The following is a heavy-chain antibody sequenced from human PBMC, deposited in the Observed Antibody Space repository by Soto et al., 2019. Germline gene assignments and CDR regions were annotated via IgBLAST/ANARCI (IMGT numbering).Heavy chain of an antibody. CDR3: ASRPRDHTGDY. J-gene: IGHJ4*02. D-gene: IGHD2-2*02. V-gene: IGHV3-23*01. CDR1: GFTFSSNA. Sequence: EVQLLESGGGLVQPGGSLRLSCAASGFTFSSNAMSWVRQAPGKGLEWVSGISASGGNTYYADSVKGRFSISRDNSKNTLYLQMNSLRAEDTAVYYCASRPRDHTGDYWGQGTLVTVSS. CDR2: ISASGGNT.